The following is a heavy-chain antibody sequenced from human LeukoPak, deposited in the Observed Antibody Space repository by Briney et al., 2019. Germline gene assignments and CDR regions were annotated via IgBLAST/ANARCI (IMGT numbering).Heavy chain of an antibody. D-gene: IGHD1-14*01. CDR2: ISYDGSNK. V-gene: IGHV3-30-3*01. CDR3: ARDTRTEGWFDP. CDR1: GFTFSSYA. Sequence: GGSLRLSCAASGFTFSSYAMHWVRQAPGKGLEWVAVISYDGSNKYYADSVKGRFTISRDNSKNTLYLQMNSLRAEDTAVYYYARDTRTEGWFDPWGQGTLVTVSS. J-gene: IGHJ5*02.